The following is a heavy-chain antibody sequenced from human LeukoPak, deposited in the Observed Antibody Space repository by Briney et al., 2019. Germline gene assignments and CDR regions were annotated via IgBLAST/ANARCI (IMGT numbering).Heavy chain of an antibody. Sequence: ASVKVSCKASGYTFTSSGISWGRQAPGQGLEWMGWISAYNGNTNYAQKLQGRVTMTTDTSTSTAYMELRSLRSDDTAVYYCARSSYDFWSGYYFDYWGQGTLVTVSS. V-gene: IGHV1-18*01. CDR2: ISAYNGNT. CDR1: GYTFTSSG. CDR3: ARSSYDFWSGYYFDY. J-gene: IGHJ4*02. D-gene: IGHD3-3*01.